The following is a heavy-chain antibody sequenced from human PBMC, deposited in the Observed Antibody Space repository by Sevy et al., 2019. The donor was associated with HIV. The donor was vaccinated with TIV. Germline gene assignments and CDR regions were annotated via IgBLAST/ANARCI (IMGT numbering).Heavy chain of an antibody. CDR1: GFSFSDYT. CDR2: MSSSITYT. Sequence: GKSLKISCEASGFSFSDYTMTWIRQAPGKGLEWVSSMSSSITYTYYADSLKGRFTISRDNAKSSLYLQMNSLRVEDTGVYYCARDGCFLVRASSDYWGQGTQVTVSS. D-gene: IGHD1-26*01. J-gene: IGHJ4*02. CDR3: ARDGCFLVRASSDY. V-gene: IGHV3-21*03.